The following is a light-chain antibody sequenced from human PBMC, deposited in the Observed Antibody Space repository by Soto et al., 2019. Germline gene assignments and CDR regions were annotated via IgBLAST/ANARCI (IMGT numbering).Light chain of an antibody. J-gene: IGKJ1*01. Sequence: DIQMTQSPSSLSASVGDRVTITCRASQSISNYLNWYQQKPGKAPKLLILAASSLQFGVPSRFSGSGSVTDFTLTISSLQPEDFATYYCQQSYSTPQTFGQGTRVEIK. CDR1: QSISNY. V-gene: IGKV1-39*01. CDR2: AAS. CDR3: QQSYSTPQT.